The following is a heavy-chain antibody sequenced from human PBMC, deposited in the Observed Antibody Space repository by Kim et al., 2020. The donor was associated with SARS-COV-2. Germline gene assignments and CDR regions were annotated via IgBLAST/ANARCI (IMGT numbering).Heavy chain of an antibody. V-gene: IGHV3-23*01. J-gene: IGHJ6*02. Sequence: GGSLRLSCAASGFTFNNYAMNWVRQAPGKGLEWVSAISVSGGSTYYADSVKGRFTISRDNSKNTLSLQMSSLRAEDTVAYYCATAVSQTYYYGMDVWGQGTTVTVSS. CDR3: ATAVSQTYYYGMDV. D-gene: IGHD2-8*01. CDR1: GFTFNNYA. CDR2: ISVSGGST.